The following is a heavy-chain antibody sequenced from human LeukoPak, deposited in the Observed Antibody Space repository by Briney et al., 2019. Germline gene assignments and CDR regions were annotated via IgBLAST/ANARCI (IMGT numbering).Heavy chain of an antibody. CDR1: GFTFSSYT. CDR2: ISGSNSYI. V-gene: IGHV3-21*01. CDR3: ARALTTLTYEGY. J-gene: IGHJ4*02. Sequence: GGSLRPSCAASGFTFSSYTMHWIRQAPGKGLEWVSSISGSNSYIFYADSVKGRLTVSRDNAKDSLYLQMNSLRAEDTAVYYCARALTTLTYEGYWGQGTLVTVSS. D-gene: IGHD1-1*01.